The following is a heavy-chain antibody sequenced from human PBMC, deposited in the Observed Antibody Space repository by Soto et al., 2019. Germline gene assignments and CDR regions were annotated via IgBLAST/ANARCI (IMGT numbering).Heavy chain of an antibody. J-gene: IGHJ4*02. D-gene: IGHD3-10*01. CDR1: GDSISSGDYY. Sequence: QEQLQESGPGLVKPSQTLSLTCTVSGDSISSGDYYWSWIRHLPGKGLEWIGYIYYSGNTLYNPSLESRLTISLDTSENQFSLKLSSVTAADTAVYYCARGFRYFGSGSHSYYFDYWGQGTLVTVSS. CDR2: IYYSGNT. CDR3: ARGFRYFGSGSHSYYFDY. V-gene: IGHV4-31*03.